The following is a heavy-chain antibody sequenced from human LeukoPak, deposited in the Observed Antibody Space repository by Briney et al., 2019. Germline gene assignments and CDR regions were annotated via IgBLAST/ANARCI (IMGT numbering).Heavy chain of an antibody. D-gene: IGHD6-6*01. CDR1: GFTFSSYA. Sequence: GRSLRLSCAASGFTFSSYAMHWVRQAPGKGLEWVAVISYDGSNKYYADSVKGRFTISRDNSKNTLYLQMNSLRAEDTAVYYCARVYLSYSSSPYFDYWGQGTLVTVSS. V-gene: IGHV3-30-3*01. CDR2: ISYDGSNK. J-gene: IGHJ4*02. CDR3: ARVYLSYSSSPYFDY.